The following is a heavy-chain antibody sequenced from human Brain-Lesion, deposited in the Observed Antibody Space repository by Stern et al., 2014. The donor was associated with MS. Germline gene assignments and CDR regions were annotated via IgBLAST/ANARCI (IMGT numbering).Heavy chain of an antibody. Sequence: DQLVESGAEVKKPGASVKVSCKASGYTFTGYYMHWVRQAPGQGLEWMGWINPKSGGTNYAQKFQGWVTMTRDTSINTAYMELSRLRSDDTAVYYCATYYYDSTGYNDFWGQGTRVTVSS. CDR1: GYTFTGYY. D-gene: IGHD3-22*01. CDR3: ATYYYDSTGYNDF. CDR2: INPKSGGT. J-gene: IGHJ4*02. V-gene: IGHV1-2*04.